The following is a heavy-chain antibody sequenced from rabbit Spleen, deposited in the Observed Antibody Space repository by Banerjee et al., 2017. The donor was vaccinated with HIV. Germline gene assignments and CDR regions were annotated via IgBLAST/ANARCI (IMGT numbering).Heavy chain of an antibody. CDR2: IDPLFGTT. V-gene: IGHV1S47*01. CDR3: VRGASSSGYYSL. J-gene: IGHJ4*01. D-gene: IGHD1-1*01. CDR1: GFDFSTYG. Sequence: QEQLMESGGGLVQPGGSLKLSCKASGFDFSTYGVSWVRQAPGKGLEWIGYIDPLFGTTYYANWVIGRFTISSHNAQNTLYLQLNSLTAADTATYFCVRGASSSGYYSLWGPGTLVTVS.